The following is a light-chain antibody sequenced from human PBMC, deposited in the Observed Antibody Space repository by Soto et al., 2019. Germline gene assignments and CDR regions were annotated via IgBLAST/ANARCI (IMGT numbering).Light chain of an antibody. V-gene: IGKV1-39*01. J-gene: IGKJ4*01. CDR2: AAS. CDR3: QQIYTIPLT. Sequence: DIQMTQSPSSLSASVGDTITITCRSVQTISSSLNWYQQKPGKAPKLLIYAASSLQSGVPFRFSGSGSGTEFTLTISSLQPEDFASYYCQQIYTIPLTFGGGTKVDTK. CDR1: QTISSS.